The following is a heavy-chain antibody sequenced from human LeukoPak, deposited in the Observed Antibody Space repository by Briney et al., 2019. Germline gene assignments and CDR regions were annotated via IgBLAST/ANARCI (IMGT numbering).Heavy chain of an antibody. Sequence: KPSETLSLTCTVSGDSVSGISFYWSWIRQRPGKGLQYIGYIQYSGSTNYNPSLKSRVTISVDTSKNQFSLKLSSVTAADTAVYYCARYYDSSGYWSTPHFDYWGQGTLVTVSS. D-gene: IGHD3-22*01. CDR1: GDSVSGISFY. V-gene: IGHV4-61*01. CDR2: IQYSGST. J-gene: IGHJ4*02. CDR3: ARYYDSSGYWSTPHFDY.